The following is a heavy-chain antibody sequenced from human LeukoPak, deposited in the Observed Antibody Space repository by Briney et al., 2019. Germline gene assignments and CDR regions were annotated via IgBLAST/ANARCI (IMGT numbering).Heavy chain of an antibody. D-gene: IGHD4-17*01. CDR2: ISGFGGST. CDR3: AKAYGDYVIGWFDP. J-gene: IGHJ5*02. CDR1: GFTFSSYA. Sequence: GGSLRLSCAASGFTFSSYAMSWVRQAPGKGLEWVSAISGFGGSTYYADSVKGRFTISRDNSKNTLYLQMNSLRAEDTAVYYCAKAYGDYVIGWFDPWGQGTLVTVSS. V-gene: IGHV3-23*01.